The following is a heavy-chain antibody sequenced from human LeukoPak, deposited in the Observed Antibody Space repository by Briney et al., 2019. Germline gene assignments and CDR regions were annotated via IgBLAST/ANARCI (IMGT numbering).Heavy chain of an antibody. CDR3: ARMTTGFDFDI. CDR2: IYPGDSDT. Sequence: GESLKISCKGPGYSFTSYWIGWVRQMPGKGLEWIGIIYPGDSDTRDSPSFQGQVTISADKSIGTAYLQWSSLKASDTAMYYCARMTTGFDFDIWGQGTMVTVSS. V-gene: IGHV5-51*01. J-gene: IGHJ3*02. D-gene: IGHD4-17*01. CDR1: GYSFTSYW.